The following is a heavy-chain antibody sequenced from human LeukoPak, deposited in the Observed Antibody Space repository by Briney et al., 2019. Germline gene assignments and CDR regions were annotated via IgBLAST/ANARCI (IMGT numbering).Heavy chain of an antibody. CDR3: ARLGTQRLNWFDP. Sequence: SSETLSLTCAVSGGSISSSNWWSWVRQPPGKGLEWIGEIYHSGSTNYNPSLKSRVTISVDKSMNHFSLRLSSVTAADTAMYYCARLGTQRLNWFDPWGQGTLVTVSS. J-gene: IGHJ5*02. CDR2: IYHSGST. D-gene: IGHD1-1*01. V-gene: IGHV4-4*02. CDR1: GGSISSSNW.